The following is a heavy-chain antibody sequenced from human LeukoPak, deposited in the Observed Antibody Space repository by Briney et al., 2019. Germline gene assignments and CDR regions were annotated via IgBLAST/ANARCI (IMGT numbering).Heavy chain of an antibody. D-gene: IGHD6-19*01. V-gene: IGHV4-31*03. CDR3: ARHTAGTQYVDD. CDR2: IYYSGST. J-gene: IGHJ4*02. CDR1: GGSISSGGYY. Sequence: SQTLSLTCTVSGGSISSGGYYWSWIRQHPGKGLEWIGYIYYSGSTYYNPSLKSRVTISVDTSKNQFSLKLSSVTAADTAVYYCARHTAGTQYVDDWGQGTLVTVSS.